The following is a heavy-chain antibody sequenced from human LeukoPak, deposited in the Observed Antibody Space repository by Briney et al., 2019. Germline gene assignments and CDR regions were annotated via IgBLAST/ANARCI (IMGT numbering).Heavy chain of an antibody. J-gene: IGHJ4*02. D-gene: IGHD3-10*02. CDR1: GGSISSGVYS. CDR3: ARVPISGPYTMSIDY. V-gene: IGHV4-30-4*07. Sequence: PSETLSLTCAVSGGSISSGVYSWNWIRQPPGKGLEWIAHIYYSGSTYYNPSLKSRVTISVETSKNQFYLKLSSVTAADTAVYYCARVPISGPYTMSIDYWGQGTLVTVSS. CDR2: IYYSGST.